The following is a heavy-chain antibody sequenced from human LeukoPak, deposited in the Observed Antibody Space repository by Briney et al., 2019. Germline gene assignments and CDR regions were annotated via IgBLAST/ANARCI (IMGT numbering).Heavy chain of an antibody. CDR3: AREGLLWFGELLNGMDV. D-gene: IGHD3-10*01. Sequence: QPGGSLRLSCAASGLSFSSYWMSWFRQAPGKGLEWVANIKQDGSEKYHVDSVKGRFTVSRDNAKNSLYLQMNSLRAEDTAVYYCAREGLLWFGELLNGMDVWGQGTTVTVSS. CDR1: GLSFSSYW. CDR2: IKQDGSEK. J-gene: IGHJ6*02. V-gene: IGHV3-7*03.